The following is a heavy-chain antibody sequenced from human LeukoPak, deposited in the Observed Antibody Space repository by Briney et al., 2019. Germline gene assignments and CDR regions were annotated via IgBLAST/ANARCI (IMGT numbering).Heavy chain of an antibody. V-gene: IGHV4-59*01. CDR3: ARSPKTRELPCYFDY. CDR2: IYNIVNT. D-gene: IGHD3-10*01. CDR1: GGSISGYF. J-gene: IGHJ4*02. Sequence: SETLSLTCTVAGGSISGYFWNWIRQPAGKGLEWIGYIYNIVNTNYNPSLKSRVTISVDTSKNQFSLKLSSVTAADTAVYYCARSPKTRELPCYFDYWGQGTLVTVSS.